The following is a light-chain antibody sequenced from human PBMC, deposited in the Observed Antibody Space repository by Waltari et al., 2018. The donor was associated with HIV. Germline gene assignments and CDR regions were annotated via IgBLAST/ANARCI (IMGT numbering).Light chain of an antibody. CDR1: DIESNS. CDR2: YDN. V-gene: IGLV3-21*04. CDR3: QVWDNDSDHHVI. J-gene: IGLJ2*01. Sequence: SYVLTQPPSLSVAPGQTARIACGGNDIESNSVNWYQQRPGQAPLLVIYYDNHRPSGIPDRFSGSNSGNTATLTISRVEAGDEADYYCQVWDNDSDHHVIVGGGTKLTVL.